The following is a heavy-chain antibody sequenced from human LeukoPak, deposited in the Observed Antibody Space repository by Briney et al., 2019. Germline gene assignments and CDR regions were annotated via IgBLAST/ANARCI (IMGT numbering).Heavy chain of an antibody. CDR2: IYYSGST. D-gene: IGHD6-19*01. Sequence: SETLSLTCTASGGSISSYYWSWIRQPPGKGLEWIGYIYYSGSTNYNPSLKSRVTISVDTSKNQFSLKLSSVTAADTAVYYCARGQWLDAFDIWGQGTMVTVSS. V-gene: IGHV4-59*01. J-gene: IGHJ3*02. CDR3: ARGQWLDAFDI. CDR1: GGSISSYY.